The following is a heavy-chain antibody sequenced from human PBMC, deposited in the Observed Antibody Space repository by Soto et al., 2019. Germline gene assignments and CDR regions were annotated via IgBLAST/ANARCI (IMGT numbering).Heavy chain of an antibody. CDR2: INPSGGST. V-gene: IGHV1-46*03. J-gene: IGHJ3*01. CDR3: ARGRLLWCGESP. CDR1: GYTFTSYY. D-gene: IGHD3-10*01. Sequence: QVQLVQSGAEVKKPGASVKVSCKASGYTFTSYYMHWVRQAPGQGLEWMGIINPSGGSTSYAQKFESRDTMARSTSTNTVYKELSSLRSEDTAVYCCARGRLLWCGESPWGQGTKVTVSS.